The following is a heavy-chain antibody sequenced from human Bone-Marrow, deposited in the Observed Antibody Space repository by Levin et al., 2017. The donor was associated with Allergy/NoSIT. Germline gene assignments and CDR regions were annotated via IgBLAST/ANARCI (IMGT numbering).Heavy chain of an antibody. CDR2: IYYSGST. CDR1: GGSISTYY. J-gene: IGHJ6*02. V-gene: IGHV4-59*08. CDR3: ARHRSYYVWSGYYQTSYYYYGMDV. Sequence: SETLSLTCTVSGGSISTYYWSWIRQPPGKGLEWIGYIYYSGSTNYNPSLKSRVTITVDTSKNQFSLTLNSVTAADTAVYYCARHRSYYVWSGYYQTSYYYYGMDVWGQGTTVTVSS. D-gene: IGHD3-3*01.